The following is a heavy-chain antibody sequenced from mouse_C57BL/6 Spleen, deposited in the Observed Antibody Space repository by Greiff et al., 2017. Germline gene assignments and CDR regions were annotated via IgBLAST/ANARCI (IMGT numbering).Heavy chain of an antibody. CDR3: ARSLTTVVALYYAMDY. D-gene: IGHD1-1*01. V-gene: IGHV1-4*01. J-gene: IGHJ4*01. CDR1: GYTFTSYT. CDR2: INPSSGYT. Sequence: QVQLQQSGAELARPGASVKMSCKASGYTFTSYTMHWVKQRPGQGLEWIGYINPSSGYTKYNQKFKDKATLTADKAASTAYMQLSSLTSEDSAVYYCARSLTTVVALYYAMDYWGQGTSVTVSS.